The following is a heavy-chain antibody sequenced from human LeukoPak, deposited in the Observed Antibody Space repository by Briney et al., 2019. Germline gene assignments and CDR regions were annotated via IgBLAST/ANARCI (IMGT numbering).Heavy chain of an antibody. CDR1: GFTFSSYS. Sequence: GGTLRLSCAASGFTFSSYSMNWVRQAPGKGLEWVSSISSSSSYIYYADSVKGRFTISRDNAKNSPYLQMNSLRAEDTAVYVCGRGTTGTTADAFDIWGQGTMVTVAS. V-gene: IGHV3-21*01. D-gene: IGHD1-1*01. CDR3: GRGTTGTTADAFDI. J-gene: IGHJ3*02. CDR2: ISSSSSYI.